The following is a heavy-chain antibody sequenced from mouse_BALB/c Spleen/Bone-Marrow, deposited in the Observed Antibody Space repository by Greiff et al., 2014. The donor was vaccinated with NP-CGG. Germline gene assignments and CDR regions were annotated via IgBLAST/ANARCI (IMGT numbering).Heavy chain of an antibody. CDR3: ANLGRYAMDY. V-gene: IGHV1-84*02. CDR2: IYPGSGNT. Sequence: RVESGASVKMSCKASGYTFTDYYINWVKQKPGQGLEWIGWIYPGSGNTKYNEKFKGKATLTVDTSSSTAYMQLSSLTSEDTTVYFCANLGRYAMDYWGQGTSVTVSS. J-gene: IGHJ4*01. D-gene: IGHD3-1*01. CDR1: GYTFTDYY.